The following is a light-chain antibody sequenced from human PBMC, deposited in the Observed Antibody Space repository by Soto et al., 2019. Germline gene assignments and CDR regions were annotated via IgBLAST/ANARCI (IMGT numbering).Light chain of an antibody. V-gene: IGKV3-15*01. J-gene: IGKJ1*01. CDR2: GAS. CDR3: QQYRT. Sequence: EIVLTQSPVTLSVSPGERATLSCRASQSGNSNLAWYQQKPGQAPRLLIYGASTRANGVPARFSCGESGTDFTLSISSLQSEDFELYYCQQYRTFGQGTKVEIK. CDR1: QSGNSN.